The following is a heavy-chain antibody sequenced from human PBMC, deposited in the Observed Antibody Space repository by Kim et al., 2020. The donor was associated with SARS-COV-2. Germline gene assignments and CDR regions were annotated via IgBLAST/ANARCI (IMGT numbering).Heavy chain of an antibody. CDR1: GGSISSYY. J-gene: IGHJ2*01. CDR3: ARSFLPYYYDSSGRNAPWYFDL. Sequence: SETLSLTCTVSGGSISSYYWSWIRQPPGKGLEWIGYIYYSGSTNYNPSLKSRVTISVDTSKNQFSLKLSSVTAADTAVYYCARSFLPYYYDSSGRNAPWYFDLWGRGTLVTVSS. D-gene: IGHD3-22*01. V-gene: IGHV4-59*01. CDR2: IYYSGST.